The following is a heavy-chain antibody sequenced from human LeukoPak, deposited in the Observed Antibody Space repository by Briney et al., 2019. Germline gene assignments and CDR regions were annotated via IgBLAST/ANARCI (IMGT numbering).Heavy chain of an antibody. D-gene: IGHD4-17*01. J-gene: IGHJ6*03. CDR2: IYYSGST. Sequence: SETLSLTCTVSGGSISSYYWSWIRQPPGKGLVSIGYIYYSGSTDYNPSLKSRVTISVDTSKNQFSLKLSSVPAADTAVYYCARGTVTTGNYYYYYMDVWGKGTTVTVSS. V-gene: IGHV4-59*01. CDR3: ARGTVTTGNYYYYYMDV. CDR1: GGSISSYY.